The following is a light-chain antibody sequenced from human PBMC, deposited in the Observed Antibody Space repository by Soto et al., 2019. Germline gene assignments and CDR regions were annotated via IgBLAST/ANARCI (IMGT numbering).Light chain of an antibody. V-gene: IGLV1-40*01. CDR3: QSYDSNLIGLI. CDR2: ADT. CDR1: SSNIGAGYP. J-gene: IGLJ2*01. Sequence: QSVLTQPPSVTGAPGQRVTISCTGSSSNIGAGYPVHWYQQFPGAAPKLLIYADTHRPSGVPDRFSGSKSGTSASLAITGLQAEDEADFYCQSYDSNLIGLIFGGGTKLTVL.